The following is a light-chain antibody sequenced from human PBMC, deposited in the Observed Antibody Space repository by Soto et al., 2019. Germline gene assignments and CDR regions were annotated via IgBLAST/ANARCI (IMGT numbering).Light chain of an antibody. V-gene: IGLV2-14*01. CDR1: SSDIGGYNY. Sequence: QSVLTQPASVSGSPGQSITISCTGTSSDIGGYNYVSWYQHHPGKAPKLMIYEVSNRPSGISNRFSGSKSGNTASLTISGLQAEDEADYYCSSYTSSTPLAVFGGGTKLTVL. J-gene: IGLJ2*01. CDR2: EVS. CDR3: SSYTSSTPLAV.